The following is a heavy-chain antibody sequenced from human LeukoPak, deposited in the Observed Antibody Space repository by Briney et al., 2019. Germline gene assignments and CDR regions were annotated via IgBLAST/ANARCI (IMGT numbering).Heavy chain of an antibody. CDR2: ISYDGSNT. Sequence: GGSLLLSCAAAGFTFSSFAMHWGRPAPGKGLEWVAVISYDGSNTYYADSVKGRLTISRDNSKNTLYLQMNSLRAKDTAVYYCARDSDFAVAGTTPFDYWGQGTLVTVSS. D-gene: IGHD6-19*01. V-gene: IGHV3-30*04. CDR3: ARDSDFAVAGTTPFDY. CDR1: GFTFSSFA. J-gene: IGHJ4*02.